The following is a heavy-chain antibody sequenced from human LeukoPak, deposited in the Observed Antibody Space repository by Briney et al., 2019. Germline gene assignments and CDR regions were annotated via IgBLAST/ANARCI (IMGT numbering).Heavy chain of an antibody. V-gene: IGHV4-34*01. CDR2: INHSGST. CDR3: AGGRQLVDY. J-gene: IGHJ4*01. CDR1: RGSFSGYY. D-gene: IGHD6-13*01. Sequence: PSETLSLTCAVTRGSFSGYYWSWIRQPPGKGLEWIGEINHSGSTNYNPSLKSRVTISVDTSKNQFSLKLSSVTAADTAVYYCAGGRQLVDYWGQGTMVTVSS.